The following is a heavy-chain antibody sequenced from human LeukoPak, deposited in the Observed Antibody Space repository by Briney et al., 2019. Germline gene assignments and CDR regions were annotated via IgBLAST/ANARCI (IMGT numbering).Heavy chain of an antibody. V-gene: IGHV3-48*03. J-gene: IGHJ6*04. D-gene: IGHD3-10*02. CDR1: RVTPSRYV. Sequence: GGSLRLSCADSRVTPSRYVMNWVRATLGKGLEWVSYISSSGSTIYYADSVKGRFTISRDNAKNSLYLQMNSLRAEDTAVYYCAELGITMIGGVWGKGTTVTISS. CDR3: AELGITMIGGV. CDR2: ISSSGSTI.